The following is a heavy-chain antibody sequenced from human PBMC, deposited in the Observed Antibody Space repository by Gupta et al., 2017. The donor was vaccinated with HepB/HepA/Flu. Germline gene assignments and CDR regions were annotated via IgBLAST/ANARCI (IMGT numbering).Heavy chain of an antibody. J-gene: IGHJ4*02. D-gene: IGHD2-21*01. CDR1: GFTFSSYA. Sequence: EVQLLESGGGLVQPGGSLRLSCAASGFTFSSYAMSWVRQAPGKRLEWVSAISGSGGSTYYADSVKGRFTISRDNSKNTLYLQMNSLRAEETAVYYCAKDRWGTYCGGDCYSGFDYWGQGTLVTVSS. CDR3: AKDRWGTYCGGDCYSGFDY. CDR2: ISGSGGST. V-gene: IGHV3-23*01.